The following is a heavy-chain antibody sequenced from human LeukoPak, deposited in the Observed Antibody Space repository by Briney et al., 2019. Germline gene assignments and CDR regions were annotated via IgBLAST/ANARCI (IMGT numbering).Heavy chain of an antibody. CDR3: ARVTYGSGTYGAFDY. D-gene: IGHD3-10*01. CDR1: GFTFGDYV. J-gene: IGHJ4*02. CDR2: IRSKAYGGTT. Sequence: PGGSLRLSCTASGFTFGDYVMSWVRQAPGKGLEWVGFIRSKAYGGTTKNAASVKGRFTISRDDSRSIAYLQMNSLRAEDTAVYYCARVTYGSGTYGAFDYWGQGTLVTVSS. V-gene: IGHV3-49*04.